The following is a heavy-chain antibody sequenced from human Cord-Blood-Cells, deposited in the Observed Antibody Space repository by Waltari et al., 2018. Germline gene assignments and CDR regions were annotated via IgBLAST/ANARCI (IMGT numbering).Heavy chain of an antibody. CDR1: GYSISSGYY. D-gene: IGHD3-22*01. J-gene: IGHJ4*02. CDR3: ASVDSSGFDY. V-gene: IGHV4-38-2*01. Sequence: QVQLQESGPGLVKPSETLSLTCAVSGYSISSGYYWGWIRQPPGKGLEWIGGISHRGGTYYNPSRKGRVTIAVDTSKNQFSLKLSSGTAADTAVYYCASVDSSGFDYWGQGTLVTVSS. CDR2: ISHRGGT.